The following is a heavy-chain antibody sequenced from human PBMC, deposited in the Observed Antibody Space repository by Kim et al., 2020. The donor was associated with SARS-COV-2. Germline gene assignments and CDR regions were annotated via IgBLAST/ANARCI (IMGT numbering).Heavy chain of an antibody. CDR3: ARLRVVTAKDY. V-gene: IGHV4-4*02. J-gene: IGHJ4*02. CDR2: T. Sequence: TNYNPSLKSRVTISVDKSKNQFSRKRSSVTAADTAVYYCARLRVVTAKDYWGQGTLVTVSS. D-gene: IGHD2-21*02.